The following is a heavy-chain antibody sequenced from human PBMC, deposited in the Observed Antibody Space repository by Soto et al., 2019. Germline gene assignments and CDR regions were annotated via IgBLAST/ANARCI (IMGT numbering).Heavy chain of an antibody. D-gene: IGHD2-21*02. CDR2: IYYSGST. CDR1: GGSISSDY. CDR3: ARDMSGCSSSDCYLSGWFDP. Sequence: SETLSLTCTVSGGSISSDYWSWIRQSPGKGLEWIGYIYYSGSTNYNPSLKSRVTISMDTSRTRFSLKLSSVIAADTAVYYCARDMSGCSSSDCYLSGWFDPWGPGTLVTSPQ. V-gene: IGHV4-59*01. J-gene: IGHJ5*02.